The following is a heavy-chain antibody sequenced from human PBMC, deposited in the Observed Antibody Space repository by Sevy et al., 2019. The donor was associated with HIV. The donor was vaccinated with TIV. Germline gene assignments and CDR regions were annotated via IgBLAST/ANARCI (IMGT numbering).Heavy chain of an antibody. Sequence: GGSLRLSCAASGFALSNYYAMHWVRQAPGKGLEWVALISYDGSNKYYADSVKGRFTITSEKFKKTLYLQMNSLITEETAVYYCARPRANYVDNYFFYAMDVWGQGTTVTVSS. CDR2: ISYDGSNK. CDR3: ARPRANYVDNYFFYAMDV. J-gene: IGHJ6*02. CDR1: GFALSNYYA. V-gene: IGHV3-30-3*01. D-gene: IGHD4-17*01.